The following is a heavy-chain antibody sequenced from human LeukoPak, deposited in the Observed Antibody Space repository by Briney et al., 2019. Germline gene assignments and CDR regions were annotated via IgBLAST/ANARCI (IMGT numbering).Heavy chain of an antibody. Sequence: SETLSLTCAVSGGSISSNNWWIWVRQPPGKGLEWIGYIYYSGSTNYNPSLKSRVTISVDTSKNQFSLKLSSVAAADTAVYYCARTHSYSSGWYYFDYWGQGTLVTVSS. CDR2: IYYSGST. V-gene: IGHV4-4*02. CDR3: ARTHSYSSGWYYFDY. CDR1: GGSISSNNW. D-gene: IGHD6-19*01. J-gene: IGHJ4*02.